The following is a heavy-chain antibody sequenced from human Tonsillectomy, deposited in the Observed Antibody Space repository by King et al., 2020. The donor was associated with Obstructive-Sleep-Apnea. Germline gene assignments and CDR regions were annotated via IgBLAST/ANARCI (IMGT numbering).Heavy chain of an antibody. CDR3: ARGSQPLYSSSWEEDAFDI. J-gene: IGHJ3*02. CDR2: ISPSGGST. V-gene: IGHV1-46*01. Sequence: QGQLVQSGAEVKKPGASVKVSCKASGYTFISYYMHWVRQAPGQGLEWMGIISPSGGSTSYAQKFQGRVTMTRDTSTSTVYMELSSLRSEDTAVYYCARGSQPLYSSSWEEDAFDIWGQGTMVTVSS. D-gene: IGHD6-13*01. CDR1: GYTFISYY.